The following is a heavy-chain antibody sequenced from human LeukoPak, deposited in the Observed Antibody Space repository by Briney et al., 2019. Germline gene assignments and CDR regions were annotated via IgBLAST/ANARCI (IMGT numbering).Heavy chain of an antibody. J-gene: IGHJ4*02. Sequence: GSLRLSCAASGLTLSSYGMSWVRQAPAKGLEWVSTLSARGDSTYYVDSVKGRFTISRDNSKNTLYLQMDSLRAEDTAVYFCAKRDCSDNNCYFVNWGQGTLVTVSS. V-gene: IGHV3-23*01. CDR1: GLTLSSYG. CDR3: AKRDCSDNNCYFVN. D-gene: IGHD1-20*01. CDR2: LSARGDST.